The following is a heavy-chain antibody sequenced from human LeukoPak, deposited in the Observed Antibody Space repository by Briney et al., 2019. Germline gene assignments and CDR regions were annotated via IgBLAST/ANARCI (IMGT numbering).Heavy chain of an antibody. Sequence: QTGGSLRLSCAASGFTFSSYWMPWVRRAPGKGLVWVSGINSDGSTTSFADSVKGRFTISRDNAKNTLYLQMNSLRADDTAVYYCARGGVAGGFDLWGQGTMVTVSS. CDR1: GFTFSSYW. CDR2: INSDGSTT. D-gene: IGHD2-8*01. J-gene: IGHJ3*01. V-gene: IGHV3-74*01. CDR3: ARGGVAGGFDL.